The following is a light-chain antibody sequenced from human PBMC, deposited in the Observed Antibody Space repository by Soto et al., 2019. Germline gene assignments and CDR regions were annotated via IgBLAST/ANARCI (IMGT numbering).Light chain of an antibody. CDR2: GVS. Sequence: EIVMTQSPATLSVSPGERATLSCRASQSISTKLAWYQQKPGQAPRVLMYGVSTRATGIPARFSGSVSGTVFTLTIVSLQSEDFAIYHCQHYNDWPPTWTFGQGTRVEIK. J-gene: IGKJ1*01. CDR1: QSISTK. CDR3: QHYNDWPPTWT. V-gene: IGKV3-15*01.